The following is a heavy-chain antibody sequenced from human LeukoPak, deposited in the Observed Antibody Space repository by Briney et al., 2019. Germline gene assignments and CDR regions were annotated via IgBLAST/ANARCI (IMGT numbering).Heavy chain of an antibody. CDR3: ATLYDSRGYCL. D-gene: IGHD3-22*01. CDR1: GYTLTELS. J-gene: IGHJ4*02. V-gene: IGHV1-24*01. Sequence: ASVKVSCKVSGYTLTELSMHWVRQAPGKGLEWMGGFDPEYGETIYAQKFQGRVTMTEDTSTDTAYMGLSSLRSEDTAVYFCATLYDSRGYCLWGQGTLVTVSS. CDR2: FDPEYGET.